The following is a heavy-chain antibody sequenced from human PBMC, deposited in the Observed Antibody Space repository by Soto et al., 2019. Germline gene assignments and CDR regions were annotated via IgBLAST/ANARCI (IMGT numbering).Heavy chain of an antibody. V-gene: IGHV3-66*01. Sequence: VHLVESGGGLVQPGGSLRLSCAASGFIVSTIYMSWVRQAPGKGLEWVSTIYADGRTYYADSVKGRFTMSRDDVKNTLFLQMNSPRVEDTAVYYCARDIDYCGQETLVTVSS. J-gene: IGHJ4*02. CDR3: ARDIDY. CDR2: IYADGRT. CDR1: GFIVSTIY.